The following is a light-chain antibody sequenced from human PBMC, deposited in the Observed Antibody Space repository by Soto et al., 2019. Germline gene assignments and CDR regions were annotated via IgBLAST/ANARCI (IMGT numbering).Light chain of an antibody. J-gene: IGKJ1*01. CDR3: QQYYSTPTWT. Sequence: EVVLTQSPGTLSLSPGERATLSCRASQSVSSTYVAWYQHIPGQTPRLLIYGASNRATGIPDRFSGSGSGTDFTLTISSLQAEDVAVYYCQQYYSTPTWTFGQGTKVEIK. CDR2: GAS. CDR1: QSVSSTY. V-gene: IGKV3-20*01.